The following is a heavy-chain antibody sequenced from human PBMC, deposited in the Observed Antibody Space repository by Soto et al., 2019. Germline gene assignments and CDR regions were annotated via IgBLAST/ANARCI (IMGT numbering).Heavy chain of an antibody. D-gene: IGHD1-7*01. Sequence: QLLLQESGSGLVRPSQTLSLTCAVSGGSLTNAGYSWTWIRRAPGQGLEWFGHIYHTENAYYNPSVKSLVTISLAMTKSHHTLNLTSAIAADTAIYFCARNWNYVEMNWFDPCGQGALVTVSS. CDR1: GGSLTNAGYS. J-gene: IGHJ5*02. V-gene: IGHV4-30-2*01. CDR3: ARNWNYVEMNWFDP. CDR2: IYHTENA.